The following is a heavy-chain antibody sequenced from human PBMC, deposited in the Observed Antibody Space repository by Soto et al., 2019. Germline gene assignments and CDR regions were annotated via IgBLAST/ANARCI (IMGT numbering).Heavy chain of an antibody. Sequence: EVQLVQSGAEVKKPGESLRISCKGSGYSFTSYWISWVRQMPGKGLEWMGRIDPSDSYTNYSPSFQGHVTISADKSISTAYLQWSSLKASDTAMYYCARDYGDASLRRPYDYYGMDVWGQGTTFTVAS. CDR2: IDPSDSYT. J-gene: IGHJ6*02. CDR1: GYSFTSYW. CDR3: ARDYGDASLRRPYDYYGMDV. D-gene: IGHD4-17*01. V-gene: IGHV5-10-1*03.